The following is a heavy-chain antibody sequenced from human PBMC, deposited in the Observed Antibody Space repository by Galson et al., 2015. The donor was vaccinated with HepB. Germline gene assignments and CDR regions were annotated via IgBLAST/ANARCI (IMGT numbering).Heavy chain of an antibody. CDR3: ARGLYCGGDCYWDPFDY. V-gene: IGHV7-4-1*02. J-gene: IGHJ4*02. D-gene: IGHD2-21*02. CDR1: GYTLTSYA. Sequence: SVKVSCKASGYTLTSYAMNWVRQAPGQGLEWMGWINTNTGNPTYAQGFTGRFVFSLDTSVTTAYLQISSLKAEDTAVYYCARGLYCGGDCYWDPFDYWGQGTLVTVSS. CDR2: INTNTGNP.